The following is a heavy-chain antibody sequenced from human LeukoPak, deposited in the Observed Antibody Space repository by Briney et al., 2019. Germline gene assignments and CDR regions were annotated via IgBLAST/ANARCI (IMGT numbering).Heavy chain of an antibody. V-gene: IGHV3-11*01. D-gene: IGHD5-18*01. CDR1: GFTFSDYY. CDR3: ASAYSYVAGVRYFDY. Sequence: GGSRRLSCAASGFTFSDYYMSWIRQAPGKGLEWVSYISSSGSTIYYADSVKGRFTISRDNAKNSLYLQMNSLRAEDTAVYYCASAYSYVAGVRYFDYWGQGTLVTVSS. CDR2: ISSSGSTI. J-gene: IGHJ4*02.